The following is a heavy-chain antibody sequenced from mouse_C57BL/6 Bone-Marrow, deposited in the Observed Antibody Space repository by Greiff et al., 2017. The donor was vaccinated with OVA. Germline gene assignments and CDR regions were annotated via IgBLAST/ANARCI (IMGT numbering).Heavy chain of an antibody. CDR1: GYTFTSYD. CDR2: IYPRDGST. Sequence: QVQLQQSGPELVKPGASVKLSCKASGYTFTSYDINWVKQRPGQGLEWIGWIYPRDGSTKYNEKFKGKATLTVDTSSSTAYMELHSLTSEDSAVYFCARESYFLYYYAMDYWGQGTSVTVSS. CDR3: ARESYFLYYYAMDY. V-gene: IGHV1-85*01. J-gene: IGHJ4*01. D-gene: IGHD2-12*01.